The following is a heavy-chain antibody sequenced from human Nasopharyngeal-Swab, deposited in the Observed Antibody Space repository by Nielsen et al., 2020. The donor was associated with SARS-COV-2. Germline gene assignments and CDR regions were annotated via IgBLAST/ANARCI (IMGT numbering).Heavy chain of an antibody. CDR2: INPNSGGT. V-gene: IGHV1-2*06. J-gene: IGHJ6*03. D-gene: IGHD2-2*01. CDR1: GYTFTGYC. CDR3: ARSALGYCSSTSCYPLYYYYMDV. Sequence: ASVKVSCKASGYTFTGYCMHWVRQAPGQGLEWMGRINPNSGGTNYAQKFQGRVTMTRDTSISTAYMELSRLRSDDTAVYYCARSALGYCSSTSCYPLYYYYMDVWGKGTTVTV.